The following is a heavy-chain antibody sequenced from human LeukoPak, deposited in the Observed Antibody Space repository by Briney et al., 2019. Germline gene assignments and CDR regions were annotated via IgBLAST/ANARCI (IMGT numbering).Heavy chain of an antibody. CDR2: IIPIFGTA. D-gene: IGHD4-23*01. CDR3: ARGWLAESTVVTPYNY. V-gene: IGHV1-69*13. Sequence: ASVKVSCKASGYTFTSYGISWVRQAPGQGLEWMGGIIPIFGTANYAQKFQDRVTITAVESMSTVYMELSSLGSEDTAVYYCARGWLAESTVVTPYNYWGQGTLVTVSS. J-gene: IGHJ4*02. CDR1: GYTFTSYG.